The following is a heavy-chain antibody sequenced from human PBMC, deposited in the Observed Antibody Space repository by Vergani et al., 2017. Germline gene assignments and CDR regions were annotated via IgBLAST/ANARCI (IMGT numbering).Heavy chain of an antibody. CDR3: TRHWAVVAANNLFDP. CDR2: SYHSGRT. CDR1: GYSISSGYY. V-gene: IGHV4-38-2*02. Sequence: QVQLQESGPGLVKPSETLSLTCTVSGYSISSGYYWGWLRQPPGKGLEWIGGSYHSGRTYYNPSLESRVTMSVETSTSQFSLKLSSVTAADTAVYYCTRHWAVVAANNLFDPWGQGTLVTVSS. J-gene: IGHJ5*02. D-gene: IGHD2-15*01.